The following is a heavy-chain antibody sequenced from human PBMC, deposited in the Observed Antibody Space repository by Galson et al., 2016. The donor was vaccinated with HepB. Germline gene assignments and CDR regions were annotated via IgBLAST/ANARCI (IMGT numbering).Heavy chain of an antibody. D-gene: IGHD4-23*01. CDR1: GFAFSSHW. Sequence: SLRLSCAASGFAFSSHWMHWVRQDLGKGLVWVSRINSDGTISNYADSVKGRFTISRDKAKNTLYLQMNSLRAEDTAVYFCVRDHSVVPTTAYNWFYPWGRGTLVTVSS. J-gene: IGHJ5*02. CDR2: INSDGTIS. V-gene: IGHV3-74*01. CDR3: VRDHSVVPTTAYNWFYP.